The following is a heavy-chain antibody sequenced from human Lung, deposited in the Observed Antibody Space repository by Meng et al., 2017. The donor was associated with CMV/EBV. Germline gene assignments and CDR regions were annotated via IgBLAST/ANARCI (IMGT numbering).Heavy chain of an antibody. Sequence: GGSLRLSCAASGFTFSSYWMHWVRQAPGKGLVWVSRINSDGSSTSYADSVKGRFTISRDNAKNTLYLQTNSLRAEDTAVYYCARDGAVPAAISHFPPWGQGTLVTVSS. CDR1: GFTFSSYW. V-gene: IGHV3-74*01. CDR2: INSDGSST. CDR3: ARDGAVPAAISHFPP. D-gene: IGHD2-2*01. J-gene: IGHJ1*01.